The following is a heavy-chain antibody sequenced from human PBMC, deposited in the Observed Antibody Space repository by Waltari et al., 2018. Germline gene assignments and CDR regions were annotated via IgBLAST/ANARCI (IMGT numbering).Heavy chain of an antibody. CDR2: IYSGGST. CDR3: ARVSYYDILTGYGSFDY. J-gene: IGHJ4*02. CDR1: GFTVSSNY. V-gene: IGHV3-53*02. Sequence: EVQLVETGGGLIQPGGSLRLSCAASGFTVSSNYMSWVRQAPGKGLEWVSVIYSGGSTYYADSVKGRFTISRDNSKNTLYLQMNSLRAEDTAVYYCARVSYYDILTGYGSFDYWGQGTLVTVSS. D-gene: IGHD3-9*01.